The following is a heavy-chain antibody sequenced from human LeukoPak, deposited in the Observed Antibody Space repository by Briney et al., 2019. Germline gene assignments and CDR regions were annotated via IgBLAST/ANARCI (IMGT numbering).Heavy chain of an antibody. Sequence: GGSLRLSCAASGFTFSSYGMHWVRQAPGKGLEWVAVISYDGSNKYYADSVKGRFTISRDNSKNTLYLQMNSLRAEDTAVYYCARAGRFLEWLLDYWGQGTLVTVSS. CDR1: GFTFSSYG. V-gene: IGHV3-30*03. CDR3: ARAGRFLEWLLDY. CDR2: ISYDGSNK. D-gene: IGHD3-3*01. J-gene: IGHJ4*02.